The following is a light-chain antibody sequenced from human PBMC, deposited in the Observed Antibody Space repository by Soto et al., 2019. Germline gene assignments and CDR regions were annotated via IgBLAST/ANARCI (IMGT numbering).Light chain of an antibody. CDR2: GAS. V-gene: IGKV3-15*01. CDR3: QEYNNCPLYT. CDR1: QNISNN. Sequence: EIVMTQSPVTLSVSPEERATLSCRASQNISNNLAWYQQRLGQAPRLLIYGASTRATGVPARFGGSGSGTEFTLTISSLQSEDFAVYYCQEYNNCPLYTFGQGTKLEIK. J-gene: IGKJ2*01.